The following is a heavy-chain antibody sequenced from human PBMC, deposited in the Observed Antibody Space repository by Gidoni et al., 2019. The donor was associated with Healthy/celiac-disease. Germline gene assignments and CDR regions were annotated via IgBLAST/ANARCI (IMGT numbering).Heavy chain of an antibody. Sequence: GLVQPGGSLRLSCAASGFTFGSYWMSWVRQAPGKGLEWVANIKQDGSEKYYVDSVKGRFTISRDNAKNSLYLQMNSLRAEDTAVYYCARDLDYGGKGLSRHFDYWGQGTLVTVSS. CDR3: ARDLDYGGKGLSRHFDY. D-gene: IGHD4-17*01. J-gene: IGHJ4*02. CDR2: IKQDGSEK. V-gene: IGHV3-7*01. CDR1: GFTFGSYW.